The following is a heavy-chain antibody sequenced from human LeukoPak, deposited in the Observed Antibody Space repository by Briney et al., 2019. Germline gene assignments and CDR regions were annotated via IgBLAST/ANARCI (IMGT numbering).Heavy chain of an antibody. CDR3: ARAGYSSGWSGGAFDI. Sequence: SETLSLTCTVSGGSISSYYWSWIRQPPGKGLEWIGYIYYSGSTNYNPSLKSRVTISVDTSKNQFSLKLSSVTAADTAVYYCARAGYSSGWSGGAFDIWGQGTMVTVSS. V-gene: IGHV4-59*01. CDR2: IYYSGST. J-gene: IGHJ3*02. CDR1: GGSISSYY. D-gene: IGHD6-19*01.